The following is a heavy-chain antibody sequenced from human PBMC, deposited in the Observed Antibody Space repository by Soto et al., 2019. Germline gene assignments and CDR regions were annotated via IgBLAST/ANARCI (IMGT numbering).Heavy chain of an antibody. V-gene: IGHV5-51*01. D-gene: IGHD3-16*01. J-gene: IGHJ4*02. Sequence: PQKVSWKAAGYMIKDYCIGRVSKMPGQGLEWMGIIFPDDSDTRYSPSFQGHVTISVDKSISTAYVQWSSLKASDSAIYYCFRGGVTSRTFGYSGELTLVTLSS. CDR1: GYMIKDYC. CDR3: FRGGVTSRTFGY. CDR2: IFPDDSDT.